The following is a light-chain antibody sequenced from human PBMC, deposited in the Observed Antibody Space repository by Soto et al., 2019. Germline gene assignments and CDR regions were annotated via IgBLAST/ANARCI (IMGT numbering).Light chain of an antibody. CDR1: QSINRY. J-gene: IGKJ5*01. CDR2: GAS. Sequence: DIQMTQSPSSLSASVGDRVGITCRASQSINRYLNWYQQKPGKAPKLLIYGASNLQSGVPSRFSGSGSGTDFTLTISSLQPEDFATYYCQQSHSGITFGQGTRLEIK. CDR3: QQSHSGIT. V-gene: IGKV1-39*01.